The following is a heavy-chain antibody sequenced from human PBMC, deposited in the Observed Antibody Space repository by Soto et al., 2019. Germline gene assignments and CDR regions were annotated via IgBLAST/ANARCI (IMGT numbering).Heavy chain of an antibody. CDR2: FYSSGSI. D-gene: IGHD3-10*01. V-gene: IGHV4-31*03. CDR3: ARGFYGSGNYYRY. Sequence: SETLSLTCFVSGYSITAGGYYWSWIRHHPGKGLEWIGSFYSSGSIIYNPSLRSRVSISGDTSSNQFSMSLTSVTAADTARYYCARGFYGSGNYYRYWGQGVLVTVSS. CDR1: GYSITAGGYY. J-gene: IGHJ4*02.